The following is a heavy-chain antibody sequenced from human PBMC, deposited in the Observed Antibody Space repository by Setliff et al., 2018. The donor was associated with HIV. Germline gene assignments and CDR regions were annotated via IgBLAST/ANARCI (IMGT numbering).Heavy chain of an antibody. J-gene: IGHJ4*02. V-gene: IGHV1-3*01. CDR3: ARVGNNRLQFFDH. CDR2: INAGNGNR. D-gene: IGHD5-12*01. Sequence: GASVKVSCKASGYTFTTYAIHWVRQAPGQRPEWMARINAGNGNREYSPKFQGRVTITADTSASTMYMELSSLRSEDTAVYYCARVGNNRLQFFDHWGQGTLVTVSS. CDR1: GYTFTTYA.